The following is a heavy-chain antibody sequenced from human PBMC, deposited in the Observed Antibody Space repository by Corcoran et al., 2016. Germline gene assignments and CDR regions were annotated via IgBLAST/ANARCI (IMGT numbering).Heavy chain of an antibody. CDR3: ATDKERRAVAGTTSNSGGPFDY. CDR2: INPNSGGT. J-gene: IGHJ4*02. V-gene: IGHV1-2*02. CDR1: GYTFTGYY. Sequence: QVQLVQSGAEVKKPGASVKVSCKASGYTFTGYYMHWVRQAPGQGLEWMGWINPNSGGTNYAQKFQGRVTMTRDTSISTAYMELSRLRSDEPAVYYCATDKERRAVAGTTSNSGGPFDYWGQGALVTVSS. D-gene: IGHD6-19*01.